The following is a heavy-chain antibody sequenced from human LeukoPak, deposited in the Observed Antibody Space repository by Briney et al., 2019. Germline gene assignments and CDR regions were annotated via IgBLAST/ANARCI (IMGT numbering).Heavy chain of an antibody. V-gene: IGHV1-2*02. J-gene: IGHJ4*02. CDR3: ASRYGPGPI. CDR1: GDSFVDHH. CDR2: ILPNGRVT. D-gene: IGHD4-17*01. Sequence: GASVRVSCKASGDSFVDHHIYWVRQAPGRGFEWIGNILPNGRVTNYAQKFRDRATMATETSITTAYMELTRLTSDDTAVYYCASRYGPGPIWGQGTRVTVS.